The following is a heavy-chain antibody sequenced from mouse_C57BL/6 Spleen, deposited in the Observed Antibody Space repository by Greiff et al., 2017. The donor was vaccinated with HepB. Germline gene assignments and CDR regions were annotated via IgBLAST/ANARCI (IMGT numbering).Heavy chain of an antibody. CDR2: IYPGSGNT. V-gene: IGHV1-76*01. CDR1: GYTFTDYY. D-gene: IGHD2-14*01. J-gene: IGHJ4*01. CDR3: ARYYRGAMDY. Sequence: VQRVESGAELVRPGASVKLSCKASGYTFTDYYINWVKQRPGQGLEWIARIYPGSGNTYYNEKFKGKATLTAEKSSSTAYMQLSSLTSEDSAVYFCARYYRGAMDYWGQGTSVTVSS.